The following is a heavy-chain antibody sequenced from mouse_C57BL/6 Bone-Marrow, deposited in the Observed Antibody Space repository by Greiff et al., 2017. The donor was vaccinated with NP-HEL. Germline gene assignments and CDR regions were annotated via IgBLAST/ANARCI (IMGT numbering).Heavy chain of an antibody. Sequence: QVQLQQPGAELVKPGASVKLSCKASGYTFTSYWMHWVKQRPGHGLEWIGMIHPNSGSTNYNEKFKSKATLTVDKSSSTAYMQLSSLTSEDSAVYYCARYDYDPGGFAYWGQGTLVTVSA. V-gene: IGHV1-64*01. CDR2: IHPNSGST. J-gene: IGHJ3*01. D-gene: IGHD2-4*01. CDR1: GYTFTSYW. CDR3: ARYDYDPGGFAY.